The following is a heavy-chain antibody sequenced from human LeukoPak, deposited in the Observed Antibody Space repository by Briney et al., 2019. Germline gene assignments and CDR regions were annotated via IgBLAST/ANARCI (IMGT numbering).Heavy chain of an antibody. CDR2: ISYDGSNK. Sequence: GGSLRLSCAASGFTFSSYGMHWVRQAPGKGLEWVAVISYDGSNKYYADSVKGRFTISRDNSKNTLYLQMNSLRAEDTAVYYCAKGGYYYDSSGYYPDYWGQGTLVTVSS. CDR3: AKGGYYYDSSGYYPDY. J-gene: IGHJ4*02. D-gene: IGHD3-22*01. CDR1: GFTFSSYG. V-gene: IGHV3-30*18.